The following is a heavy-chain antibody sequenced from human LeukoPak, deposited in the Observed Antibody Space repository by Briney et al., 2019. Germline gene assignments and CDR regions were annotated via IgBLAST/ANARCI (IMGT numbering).Heavy chain of an antibody. CDR3: AGDRGHYDSSGYYYEVDY. CDR1: GFTFSTYE. J-gene: IGHJ4*02. Sequence: AGGSLRLSCAASGFTFSTYEMHWVRQAPGKGLEWISYISDTGRTTFYADSVKGRFTISRDNAKNSLYLQMNNLRGEDTAIYYCAGDRGHYDSSGYYYEVDYWGQGTLVTVSS. D-gene: IGHD3-22*01. CDR2: ISDTGRTT. V-gene: IGHV3-48*03.